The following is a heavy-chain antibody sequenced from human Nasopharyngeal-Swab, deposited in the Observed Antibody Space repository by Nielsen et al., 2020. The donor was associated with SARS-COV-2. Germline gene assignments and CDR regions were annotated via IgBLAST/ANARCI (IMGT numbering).Heavy chain of an antibody. CDR1: GFSITYRF. CDR3: ASGQCINGVCNPTDGLDV. Sequence: SVKVSCRASGFSITYRFLHWMRQAPGQALEWLGWITPFNGNAKYAQKFQGRVSITRDGSRTTASLELSSLRPDDTAMYFCASGQCINGVCNPTDGLDVWGQGTAVTVSS. V-gene: IGHV1-45*02. D-gene: IGHD2-8*01. J-gene: IGHJ6*02. CDR2: ITPFNGNA.